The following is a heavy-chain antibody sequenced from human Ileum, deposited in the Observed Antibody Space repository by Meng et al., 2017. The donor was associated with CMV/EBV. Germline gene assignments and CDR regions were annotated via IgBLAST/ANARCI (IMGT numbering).Heavy chain of an antibody. V-gene: IGHV3-43*01. CDR3: VKDMGRGGAQQMIFSFFDH. J-gene: IGHJ4*01. CDR2: ISWDGSTT. D-gene: IGHD3-9*01. Sequence: FDDYTMHWVRQRPGKGLEWLSLISWDGSTTTYADSVQGRVTISRDNNRNSLFLQMSSLTTEDTALYYCVKDMGRGGAQQMIFSFFDHWGRGSLVTVSS. CDR1: FDDYT.